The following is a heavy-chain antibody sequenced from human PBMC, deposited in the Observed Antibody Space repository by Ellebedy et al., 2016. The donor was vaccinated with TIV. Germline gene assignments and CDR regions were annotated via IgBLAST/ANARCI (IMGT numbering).Heavy chain of an antibody. D-gene: IGHD2-15*01. CDR1: GFTFSSYS. Sequence: PGGSLRLSCAGSGFTFSSYSMTWVRQAPGTGLEWLSSISSTGSSIYYADSVKGRFTISRENAKNSLYLQTNSLRAEDTAVYYCARGDGGSYLWGQGTLVTVSS. CDR2: ISSTGSSI. J-gene: IGHJ4*02. CDR3: ARGDGGSYL. V-gene: IGHV3-48*04.